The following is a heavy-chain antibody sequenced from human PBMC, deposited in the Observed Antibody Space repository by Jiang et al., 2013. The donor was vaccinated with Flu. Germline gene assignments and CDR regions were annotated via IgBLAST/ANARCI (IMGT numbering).Heavy chain of an antibody. Sequence: TGNGNTNNSQKFQGRVTITRDTSASTAYMELSSLRSEDTAVYYCARGQGYGDLLDYWGQGTLVTVSS. D-gene: IGHD4-17*01. CDR3: ARGQGYGDLLDY. J-gene: IGHJ4*02. V-gene: IGHV1-3*04. CDR2: TGNGNT.